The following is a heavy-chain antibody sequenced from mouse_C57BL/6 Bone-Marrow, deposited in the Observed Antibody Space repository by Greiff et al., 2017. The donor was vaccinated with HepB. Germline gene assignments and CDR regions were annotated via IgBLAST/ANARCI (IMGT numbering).Heavy chain of an antibody. J-gene: IGHJ3*01. CDR3: AKDGGYYYGSRAWFAY. D-gene: IGHD1-1*01. CDR1: GYSITSGYY. V-gene: IGHV3-6*01. Sequence: EVKLQESGPGLVKPSQSLSLTCSVTGYSITSGYYWNWIRQFPGNKLEWMGYISYDGSNNYNPSLKNRISITRDTSKNQFFLKLNSVTTEDTATYYCAKDGGYYYGSRAWFAYWGQGTLVTVSA. CDR2: ISYDGSN.